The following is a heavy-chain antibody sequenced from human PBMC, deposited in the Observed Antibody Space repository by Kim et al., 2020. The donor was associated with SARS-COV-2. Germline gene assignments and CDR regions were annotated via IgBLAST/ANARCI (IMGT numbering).Heavy chain of an antibody. Sequence: DSVQVRFTISRDNAKNSLYLQMDSLRAEDTAVYYCALFYYGTFNQWGQGTQVTVSS. V-gene: IGHV3-11*06. D-gene: IGHD3-16*01. CDR3: ALFYYGTFNQ. J-gene: IGHJ4*02.